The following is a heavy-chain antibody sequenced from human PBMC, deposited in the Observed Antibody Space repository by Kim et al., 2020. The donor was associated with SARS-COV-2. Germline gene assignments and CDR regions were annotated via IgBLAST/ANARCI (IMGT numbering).Heavy chain of an antibody. V-gene: IGHV3-11*05. CDR3: ARVEYGSSSWYYFDY. Sequence: GGSLRLSCAASGFTFSDYYMSWIRQPPGKGLEWISYISSSLNYTKYADSVKGRFTISRDNAKNSLYLQMNSLRAEDTAVYYCARVEYGSSSWYYFDYWGQGTLVTVSS. CDR1: GFTFSDYY. CDR2: ISSSLNYT. D-gene: IGHD6-13*01. J-gene: IGHJ4*02.